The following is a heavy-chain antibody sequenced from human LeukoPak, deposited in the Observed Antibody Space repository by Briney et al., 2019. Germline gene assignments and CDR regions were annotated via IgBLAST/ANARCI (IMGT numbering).Heavy chain of an antibody. CDR3: AREAGRYYDILTGYPNDAFDI. CDR2: IYYSGST. CDR1: GGSISSGGYY. V-gene: IGHV4-31*01. J-gene: IGHJ3*02. Sequence: SQTLSLTCTVSGGSISSGGYYWSWIRQHPGKGLEWIGYIYYSGSTYYNPSLKRPVTISVDTSKNQFSLKLSSVTAADTAVYYCAREAGRYYDILTGYPNDAFDIWGQGTMVTVSS. D-gene: IGHD3-9*01.